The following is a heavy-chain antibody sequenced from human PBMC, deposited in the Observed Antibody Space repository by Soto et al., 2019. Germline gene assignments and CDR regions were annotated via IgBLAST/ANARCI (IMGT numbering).Heavy chain of an antibody. V-gene: IGHV1-58*01. CDR3: AAGYPVVAGTPDYYYYYGMDV. J-gene: IGHJ6*02. CDR1: GFTFTSSA. Sequence: SVKVSCKASGFTFTSSAVQWVRQARGQRLEWIGWIVVGSGNTNYAQKFQERVTITRDMSTSTAYMELSSLRSEDTAVYYCAAGYPVVAGTPDYYYYYGMDVWGQGTTVTVSS. D-gene: IGHD6-19*01. CDR2: IVVGSGNT.